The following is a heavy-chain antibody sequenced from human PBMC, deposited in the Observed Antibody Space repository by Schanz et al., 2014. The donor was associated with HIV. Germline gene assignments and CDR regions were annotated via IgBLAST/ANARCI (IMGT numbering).Heavy chain of an antibody. Sequence: VQLVESGGGLVQPGGSLRLSCAASGFTFDSYGIHWVRQAPGKGLEWVAVISYDGSNKHYADSVKGRFTISRDNSKNSLFLQMESLRAEDTAVYYCARDGGEVWGQGTTVTVSS. CDR3: ARDGGEV. J-gene: IGHJ6*02. V-gene: IGHV3-33*05. CDR2: ISYDGSNK. CDR1: GFTFDSYG. D-gene: IGHD3-16*01.